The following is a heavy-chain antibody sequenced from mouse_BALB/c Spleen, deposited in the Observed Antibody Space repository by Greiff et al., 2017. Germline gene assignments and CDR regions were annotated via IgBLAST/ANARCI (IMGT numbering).Heavy chain of an antibody. D-gene: IGHD1-1*01. V-gene: IGHV5-4*02. CDR3: ARGSTVVAPTGYFDV. CDR2: ISDGGSYT. J-gene: IGHJ1*01. CDR1: GFTFSDYY. Sequence: EVKLVESGGGLVKPGGSLKLSCAASGFTFSDYYMYWVRQTPEKRLEWVATISDGGSYTYYPDSVKGRFTISRDNAKNNLYLQMSSLKSEDTAMYYCARGSTVVAPTGYFDVWGAGTTVTVSS.